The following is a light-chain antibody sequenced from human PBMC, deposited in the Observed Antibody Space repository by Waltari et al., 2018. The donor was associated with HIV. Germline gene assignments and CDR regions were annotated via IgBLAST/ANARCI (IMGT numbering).Light chain of an antibody. Sequence: QSALTQTASVSGSPAQSITISCTGTSSDVGRYNHVSWYQQHPGKAPKLMIHDVIKRPSGVSNRFSGSKSGNTASLTISGLQAEDEADYYCCSYAGSSTYVFGTGTKVTVL. CDR2: DVI. CDR3: CSYAGSSTYV. J-gene: IGLJ1*01. CDR1: SSDVGRYNH. V-gene: IGLV2-23*02.